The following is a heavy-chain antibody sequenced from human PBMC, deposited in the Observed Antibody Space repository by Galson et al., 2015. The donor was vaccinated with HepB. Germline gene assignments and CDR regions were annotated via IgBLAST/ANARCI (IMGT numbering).Heavy chain of an antibody. D-gene: IGHD2-2*01. J-gene: IGHJ3*02. CDR2: IYPGDSDT. Sequence: QSGAEVKKPGESLKISCKGSGYSFTSYWIGWVRQMPGKGLEWMGIIYPGDSDTRYSPSFQGQVTISADKSISTAYLQWSSLKASDTAMYYCARPNQLLLGVVPDAFDIWGQGTMVTVSS. V-gene: IGHV5-51*01. CDR1: GYSFTSYW. CDR3: ARPNQLLLGVVPDAFDI.